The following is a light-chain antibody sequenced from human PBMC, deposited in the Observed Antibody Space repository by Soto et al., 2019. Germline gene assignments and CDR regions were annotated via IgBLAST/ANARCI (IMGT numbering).Light chain of an antibody. CDR2: EVI. CDR3: NPYTPSNTFV. CDR1: SSDIGAHNF. J-gene: IGLJ6*01. Sequence: QSPLTQPASVSGSPGQAITVSCSGTSSDIGAHNFVSWYQQHPGKAPKLIIYEVINRPSGVSDRFSGSKSVNTASLTISGLQSADAADDYCNPYTPSNTFVFGSGTKV. V-gene: IGLV2-14*03.